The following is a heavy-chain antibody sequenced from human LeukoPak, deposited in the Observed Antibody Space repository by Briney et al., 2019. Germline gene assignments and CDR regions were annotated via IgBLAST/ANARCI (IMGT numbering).Heavy chain of an antibody. CDR1: GFTFSSYA. CDR2: ISSNGGST. D-gene: IGHD2-2*01. V-gene: IGHV3-64D*06. J-gene: IGHJ4*02. CDR3: VKDEYCSSTSCYARFDY. Sequence: GGSLRLSCSASGFTFSSYAMHWVRQAPGKGLEYVSAISSNGGSTYYADSVRGRFTISRDNSKNTLYLQMSSLRAEDTAVYYCVKDEYCSSTSCYARFDYWGQGTLVTVSS.